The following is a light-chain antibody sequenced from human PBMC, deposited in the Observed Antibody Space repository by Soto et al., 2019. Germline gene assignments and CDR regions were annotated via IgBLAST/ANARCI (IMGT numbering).Light chain of an antibody. V-gene: IGLV2-14*01. CDR3: SSYTTSSTRV. Sequence: QSVLTQPASVSGSPGQSIAISCTGSSSDVGIYNYVSWYQQHPGKVPKLIIYEVTNRPSGVSNRFSGSKSGNTASLTISGLLAEYEADYYCSSYTTSSTRVFGTGTKLTVL. CDR2: EVT. CDR1: SSDVGIYNY. J-gene: IGLJ1*01.